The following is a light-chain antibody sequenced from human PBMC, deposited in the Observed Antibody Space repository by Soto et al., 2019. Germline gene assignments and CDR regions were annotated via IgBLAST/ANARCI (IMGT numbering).Light chain of an antibody. J-gene: IGKJ1*01. V-gene: IGKV3-20*01. Sequence: EIVLTQSPGTLSLSPGERATLSCRASQSVSSSYLAWYQQKPGQAPRLLIYGASSRATGIPDRFSGSGSGSAFTLTIRRLEPEDFAVYYCQQYGSSPSTFGEGTKVEIK. CDR3: QQYGSSPST. CDR2: GAS. CDR1: QSVSSSY.